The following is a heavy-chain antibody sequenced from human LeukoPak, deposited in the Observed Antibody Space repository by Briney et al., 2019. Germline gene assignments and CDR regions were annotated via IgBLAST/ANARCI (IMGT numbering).Heavy chain of an antibody. CDR1: GGSISSHY. CDR2: MYYSGIT. CDR3: VRGGVYFDY. V-gene: IGHV4-59*11. J-gene: IGHJ4*02. D-gene: IGHD3-16*01. Sequence: SETLSLTCTVSGGSISSHYWSWIRQPPGKGLEWIGSMYYSGITNYNPSLKSRVTISVDTSKNQFSLKLNSVPAADTAVYYCVRGGVYFDYWGQGTLVTVSS.